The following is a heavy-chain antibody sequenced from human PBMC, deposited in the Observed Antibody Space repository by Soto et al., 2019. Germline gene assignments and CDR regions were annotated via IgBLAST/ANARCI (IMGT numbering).Heavy chain of an antibody. V-gene: IGHV2-5*02. CDR2: IYWDDDK. CDR1: GFSLSTSGVG. CDR3: AHRRRPYSGSFYGWFDP. J-gene: IGHJ5*02. D-gene: IGHD1-26*01. Sequence: QITLKESGPTLVKPTQTLTLTCTFSGFSLSTSGVGVGWIRQPPGKALEWLALIYWDDDKRYSPSLKSRLTITKDTSKNQVVLTMTNMDPVDTATYYSAHRRRPYSGSFYGWFDPWGQGTLVTVSS.